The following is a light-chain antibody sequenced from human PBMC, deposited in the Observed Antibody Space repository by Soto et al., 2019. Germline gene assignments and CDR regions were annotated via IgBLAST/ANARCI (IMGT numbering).Light chain of an antibody. V-gene: IGKV3-15*01. CDR1: HGVSSN. J-gene: IGKJ4*01. Sequence: EIMMTQSPATLSVSPGERATLSCRASHGVSSNLAWYQQKPGQAPRLLIFYASARATGIPARFSASGSGTEFTLTISSLQSEDFAVYYCQQYNNWPLTFGGGTKVEIK. CDR2: YAS. CDR3: QQYNNWPLT.